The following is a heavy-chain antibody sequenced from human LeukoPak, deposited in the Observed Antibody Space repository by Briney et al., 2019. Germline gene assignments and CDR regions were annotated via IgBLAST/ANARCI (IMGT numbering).Heavy chain of an antibody. Sequence: QPGGSLRLSCAASGFTLSSYGMHWVRQAPGKGLEWVAVTWYDASVEYYADSVKGRFTISRDNSKNRVYLQMYSLRVEDTAVYYCARAIEIWGQGTLVTVSS. CDR2: TWYDASVE. V-gene: IGHV3-33*01. J-gene: IGHJ4*02. D-gene: IGHD5-24*01. CDR1: GFTLSSYG. CDR3: ARAIEI.